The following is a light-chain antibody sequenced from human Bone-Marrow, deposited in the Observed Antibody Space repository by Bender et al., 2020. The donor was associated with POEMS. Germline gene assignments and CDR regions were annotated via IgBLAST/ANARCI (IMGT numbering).Light chain of an antibody. Sequence: QSALTQPASVSGSPGQSISVSCTATNSDVGPYNYVSWYQQHPGKAPKLMIYEVSKRPSGVPDRFSGSKSGNTASLTVSGLQAEDEADYYCSSYTSDSITGLFGGGTKLTVL. CDR2: EVS. V-gene: IGLV2-14*01. CDR3: SSYTSDSITGL. J-gene: IGLJ2*01. CDR1: NSDVGPYNY.